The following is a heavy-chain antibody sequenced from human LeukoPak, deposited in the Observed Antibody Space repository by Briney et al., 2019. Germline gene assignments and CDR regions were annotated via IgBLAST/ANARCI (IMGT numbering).Heavy chain of an antibody. J-gene: IGHJ4*02. CDR3: AKTRAPMVRGGEGLDY. CDR2: ISGSGGST. Sequence: GGSLRLSCAASGFTFSSYAMSWVRQAPGKGLEWVSAISGSGGSTYYADSVKGRFTISRDNSKNTLYLQMNSLRAEDTAVYYCAKTRAPMVRGGEGLDYWGQGTLVTDSS. CDR1: GFTFSSYA. D-gene: IGHD3-10*01. V-gene: IGHV3-23*01.